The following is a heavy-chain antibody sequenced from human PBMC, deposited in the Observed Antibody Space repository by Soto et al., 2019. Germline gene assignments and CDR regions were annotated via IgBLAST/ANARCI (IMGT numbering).Heavy chain of an antibody. J-gene: IGHJ6*02. CDR3: ARDEDHGSGSYYYYYGMDV. CDR1: GGSISSDDFF. V-gene: IGHV4-31*03. Sequence: SETLSLTCNVSGGSISSDDFFWSWVRQHPARGLEWIGYIYHSGTTYYNPSLQNRITISVDTSKNQFSLKLRSVTAADTAVYFCARDEDHGSGSYYYYYGMDVWGQGTTVTVSS. CDR2: IYHSGTT. D-gene: IGHD3-10*01.